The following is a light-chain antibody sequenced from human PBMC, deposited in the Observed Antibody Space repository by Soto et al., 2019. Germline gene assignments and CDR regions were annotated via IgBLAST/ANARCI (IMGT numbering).Light chain of an antibody. V-gene: IGKV3-15*01. Sequence: EIVLTQSQATRSLSPGERATLSCRASQSISNLLAWYQQKPGQAPRLLIYGASTRATGIPARFSGSGSGTEFTLTISSLQSEDFAVYYCQQYNNWPTVTFGQGTKVDIK. CDR3: QQYNNWPTVT. CDR1: QSISNL. CDR2: GAS. J-gene: IGKJ1*01.